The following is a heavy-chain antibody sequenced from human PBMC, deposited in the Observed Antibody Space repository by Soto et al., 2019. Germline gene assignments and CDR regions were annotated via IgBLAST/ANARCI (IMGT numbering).Heavy chain of an antibody. CDR2: FIPIFGTA. D-gene: IGHD6-13*01. V-gene: IGHV1-69*13. CDR1: GGTFSIYS. J-gene: IGHJ4*02. Sequence: SVKVSSKASGGTFSIYSTSWERQAPGQGLEWMGGFIPIFGTANYAQKFQGIVTITADESTSTAYMELSSLRSEDTAVYYCAIVVGSSWYRVSPYYFDYWGQGTLVTVAS. CDR3: AIVVGSSWYRVSPYYFDY.